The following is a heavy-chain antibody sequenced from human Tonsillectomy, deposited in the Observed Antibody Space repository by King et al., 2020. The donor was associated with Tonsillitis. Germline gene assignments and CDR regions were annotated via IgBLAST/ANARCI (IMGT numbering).Heavy chain of an antibody. CDR2: IWSDGINK. CDR1: GFTFSTYA. J-gene: IGHJ6*03. CDR3: ARGLIGYCTTTNCPYYYMDV. V-gene: IGHV3-33*01. D-gene: IGHD2-2*01. Sequence: QLVQSGGGVVQPGRSLRLSCAAAGFTFSTYAMHWVRQAPGKGLEWVAVIWSDGINKFYADSVTGRFTISRDNYKNTLYLQMNSLRVEDTAVYSCARGLIGYCTTTNCPYYYMDVWGKGTTVTVSS.